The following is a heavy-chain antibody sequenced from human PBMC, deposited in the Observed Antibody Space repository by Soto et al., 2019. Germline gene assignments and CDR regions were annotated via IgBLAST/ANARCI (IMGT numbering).Heavy chain of an antibody. CDR3: ARADPDASVGY. CDR2: IYRSGSS. D-gene: IGHD2-15*01. J-gene: IGHJ4*02. CDR1: GASISSGDYS. V-gene: IGHV4-30-2*01. Sequence: SETLSLTCSVSGASISSGDYSWSWIRQTPGKGLEWIGYIYRSGSSFYNPSLRSRVTMSVDTSKNQFSLRLSSVTAADTAVYYCARADPDASVGYWGQGTLVTVSS.